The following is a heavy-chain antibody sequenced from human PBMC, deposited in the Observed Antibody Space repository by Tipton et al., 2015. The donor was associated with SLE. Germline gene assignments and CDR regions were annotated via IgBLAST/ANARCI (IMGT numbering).Heavy chain of an antibody. Sequence: SLRLSCAASGFTFSSYEMNWVRQAPGKGLEWVSYISSSGSTIYYADSVKGRFTISRDNAKNSLYLQMNSLRAEDTAVYYCARDPNHYADYEDPHGMDVWGQGTTVTVSS. J-gene: IGHJ6*02. CDR1: GFTFSSYE. CDR2: ISSSGSTI. CDR3: ARDPNHYADYEDPHGMDV. V-gene: IGHV3-48*03. D-gene: IGHD4-17*01.